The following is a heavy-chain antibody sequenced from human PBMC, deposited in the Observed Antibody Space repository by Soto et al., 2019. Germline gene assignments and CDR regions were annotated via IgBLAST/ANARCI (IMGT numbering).Heavy chain of an antibody. CDR2: IYYSGST. CDR3: ARGGSSGYSLDY. D-gene: IGHD3-22*01. CDR1: GGSTSSYY. V-gene: IGHV4-59*01. J-gene: IGHJ4*02. Sequence: SETLSLTCTVSGGSTSSYYWSWIRQPPGKGLEWIGYIYYSGSTNYNPSLKSRVTISVDTSKNQFSLKLSSVTAADTAVYYCARGGSSGYSLDYWGQGTLVTVSS.